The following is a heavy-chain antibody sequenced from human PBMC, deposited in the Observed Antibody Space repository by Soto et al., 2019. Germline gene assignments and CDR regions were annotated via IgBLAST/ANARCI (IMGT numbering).Heavy chain of an antibody. CDR2: IYYTWNT. V-gene: IGHV4-31*03. CDR1: GGSVSSGSYY. CDR3: ARDPRSAYCNDL. J-gene: IGHJ5*02. Sequence: PSETLSLTCTVSGGSVSSGSYYWSWIRQHPGRGLEWIGYIYYTWNTYYNPSLKSRLAISVDTSKNPFSLELTSVTAADTAVYYCARDPRSAYCNDLWGHGTLVTVSS. D-gene: IGHD3-3*01.